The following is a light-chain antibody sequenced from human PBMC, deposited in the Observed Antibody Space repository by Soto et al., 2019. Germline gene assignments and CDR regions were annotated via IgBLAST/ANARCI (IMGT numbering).Light chain of an antibody. V-gene: IGLV2-14*01. J-gene: IGLJ2*01. Sequence: SALTQPASVSGSPGQSITISCTGTSSDVGDYNYVSWYQQHPGKAPQLIIYGVSNRPSGISNRFSGSKSGNTASLTISGLQAEDEADYYCSSYTSTNTLVFGGGTKLTVL. CDR3: SSYTSTNTLV. CDR1: SSDVGDYNY. CDR2: GVS.